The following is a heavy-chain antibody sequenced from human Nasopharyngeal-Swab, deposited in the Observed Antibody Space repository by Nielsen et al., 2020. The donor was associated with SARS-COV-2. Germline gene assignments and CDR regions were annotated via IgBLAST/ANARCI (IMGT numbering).Heavy chain of an antibody. D-gene: IGHD5-12*01. CDR1: GFTFDDYA. CDR3: AKEDLSGYDSTSYYGMDV. V-gene: IGHV3-30*18. CDR2: ISYDGNYK. J-gene: IGHJ6*02. Sequence: GESLKISCAASGFTFDDYAMHWVRQAPGKELEWMAVISYDGNYKYYADSVKGRFTISRDNSKNTVFLQMNSLRAEDTAVYYCAKEDLSGYDSTSYYGMDVWGQGTTVTVSS.